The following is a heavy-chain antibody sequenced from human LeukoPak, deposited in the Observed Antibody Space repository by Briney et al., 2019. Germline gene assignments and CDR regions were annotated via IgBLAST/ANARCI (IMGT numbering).Heavy chain of an antibody. CDR2: VGYDGSEK. J-gene: IGHJ4*02. Sequence: GGSLRLSCAASGFTFSSSGMHWVRQAPGKGLEWVAFVGYDGSEKYSADSVKGRLTISRDNSKNTLYLQMNSLRLEDTAVYYCVSPSGSYGVGFWGQGTLVTVSS. CDR3: VSPSGSYGVGF. CDR1: GFTFSSSG. D-gene: IGHD3-10*01. V-gene: IGHV3-30*02.